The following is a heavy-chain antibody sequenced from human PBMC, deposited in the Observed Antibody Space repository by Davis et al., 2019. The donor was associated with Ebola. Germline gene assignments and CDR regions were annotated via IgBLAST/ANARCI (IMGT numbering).Heavy chain of an antibody. J-gene: IGHJ6*02. D-gene: IGHD2-8*02. Sequence: ASVKVSCKASGYTLVSYYAHWVRQAPGQGLEWMGIINPSGGTTTYAQKFQGRVTMTRNTSISTAYMELSSLRSEDTAVYYCARRWLYWWSGMDVWGQGTTVTVSS. CDR2: INPSGGTT. CDR1: GYTLVSYY. V-gene: IGHV1-46*01. CDR3: ARRWLYWWSGMDV.